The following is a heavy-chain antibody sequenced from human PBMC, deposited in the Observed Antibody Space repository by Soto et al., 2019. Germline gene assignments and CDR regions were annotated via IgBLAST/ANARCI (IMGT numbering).Heavy chain of an antibody. D-gene: IGHD2-21*01. J-gene: IGHJ4*02. V-gene: IGHV1-69*13. CDR3: ASGYCGGECYSFRLLLTN. Sequence: SVKVSCKASGGTFSSYAISWVRQAPGQGLEWMGGIIPIFGTANYAQKFQGRVTITADESTSTAYMELSSLRSEDTAVYYCASGYCGGECYSFRLLLTNWGQGTLVTVSS. CDR2: IIPIFGTA. CDR1: GGTFSSYA.